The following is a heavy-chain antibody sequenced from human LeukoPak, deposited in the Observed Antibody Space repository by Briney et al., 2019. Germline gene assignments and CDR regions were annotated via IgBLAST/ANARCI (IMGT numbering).Heavy chain of an antibody. CDR3: VSQILGYCSGGSCYSGWFDR. CDR1: GFTFSSYA. D-gene: IGHD2-15*01. V-gene: IGHV3-64D*09. Sequence: PGGSLRLSCSASGFTFSSYAMHWVRQAPGKGLEYVSAISSNGGSTYYADSVKGRFTISRDNSKKTLYLQMSSLRAEDTAVYYCVSQILGYCSGGSCYSGWFDRWGQGTLVTVSS. CDR2: ISSNGGST. J-gene: IGHJ5*02.